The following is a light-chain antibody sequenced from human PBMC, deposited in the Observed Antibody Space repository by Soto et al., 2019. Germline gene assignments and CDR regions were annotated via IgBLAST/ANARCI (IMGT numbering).Light chain of an antibody. CDR3: QQYYSTFGRT. CDR2: WAS. V-gene: IGKV1-39*01. CDR1: QSISIS. Sequence: DIQMTQSPSSLSASVGDRVTITCRASQSISISLNWYQLKPGKAPKLLIYWASTRESGVPDRFSGSGSGTDFTLTISSLQAEDVAVYYCQQYYSTFGRTFGQGTKVDIK. J-gene: IGKJ1*01.